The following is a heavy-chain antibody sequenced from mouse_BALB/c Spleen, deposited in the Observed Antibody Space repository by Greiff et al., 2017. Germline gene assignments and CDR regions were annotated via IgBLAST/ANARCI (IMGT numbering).Heavy chain of an antibody. Sequence: QLVESGPELVKPGASVKMSCKASGYTFTSYVMHWVKQKPGQGLEWIGYINPYNDGTKYNEKFKGKATLTSDKSSSTAYMELSSLTSEDSAVYYCARGDYGSSYRFAYWGQGTLVTVSA. D-gene: IGHD1-1*01. V-gene: IGHV1-14*01. J-gene: IGHJ3*01. CDR3: ARGDYGSSYRFAY. CDR2: INPYNDGT. CDR1: GYTFTSYV.